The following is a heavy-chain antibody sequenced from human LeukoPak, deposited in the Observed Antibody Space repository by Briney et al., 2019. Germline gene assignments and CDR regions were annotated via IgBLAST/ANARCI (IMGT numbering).Heavy chain of an antibody. CDR1: GYTFTSYY. J-gene: IGHJ4*02. CDR3: ARVAWPIAVAGTGYFDY. CDR2: INPSGGST. V-gene: IGHV1-46*01. D-gene: IGHD6-19*01. Sequence: GASVKVSCKASGYTFTSYYMHWVRQAPGQGLEWMGIINPSGGSTSYAQKFQGRVTMTRDTSTSTVYMELSSLRSEDTAVYYCARVAWPIAVAGTGYFDYWGQGNLVTVSS.